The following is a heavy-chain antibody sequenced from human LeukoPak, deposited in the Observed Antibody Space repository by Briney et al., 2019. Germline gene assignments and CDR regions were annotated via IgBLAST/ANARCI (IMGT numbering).Heavy chain of an antibody. CDR2: ISGGGGT. V-gene: IGHV3-66*01. Sequence: GESLKISCKGSGYSFTSYWIGWVRQAPGQGLEWVSLISGGGGTYYAASVKGRFTISRGSSENSLYLQMNSLRPEDTAAYYCARVVDSTRAFHVWGQGTLVIVSS. CDR1: GYSFTSYW. J-gene: IGHJ3*01. D-gene: IGHD2-21*01. CDR3: ARVVDSTRAFHV.